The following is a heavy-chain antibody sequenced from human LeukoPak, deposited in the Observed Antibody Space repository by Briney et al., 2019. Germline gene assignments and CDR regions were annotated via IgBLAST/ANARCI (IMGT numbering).Heavy chain of an antibody. CDR3: ARVSNYGSGSYWYYGMDV. Sequence: ASVKVSCKASGYTFTSYAMHWVRQAPGQRLEWMGWINAGNGNTKYSQKFQGRVTITRDTSASTAYMELSSLRSEDTAVYYCARVSNYGSGSYWYYGMDVWGQGTTVTVSS. D-gene: IGHD3-10*01. J-gene: IGHJ6*02. CDR2: INAGNGNT. CDR1: GYTFTSYA. V-gene: IGHV1-3*01.